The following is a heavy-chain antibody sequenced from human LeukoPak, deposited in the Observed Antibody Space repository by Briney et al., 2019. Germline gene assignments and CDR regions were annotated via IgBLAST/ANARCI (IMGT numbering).Heavy chain of an antibody. CDR1: GFTFSDYY. CDR2: ISSSSSYT. CDR3: ARESESSGFDY. D-gene: IGHD6-19*01. Sequence: GGSLRLSCAASGFTFSDYYMSWIRQAPGKGLEWVSYISSSSSYTNYADSVKGRFTISRDNAKNSLYLQMNSLSAEDTAVYYCARESESSGFDYWGQGTLVTVSS. V-gene: IGHV3-11*06. J-gene: IGHJ4*02.